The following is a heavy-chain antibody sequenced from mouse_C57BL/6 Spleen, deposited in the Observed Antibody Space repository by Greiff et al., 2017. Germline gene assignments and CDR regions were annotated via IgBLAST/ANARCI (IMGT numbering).Heavy chain of an antibody. J-gene: IGHJ4*01. Sequence: QVQLQQSGAELVRPGTSVKVSCKASGYAFTNYLIEWVTQRPGQGLEWIGVINPGSGGTNYNEKFKGKATLTADKSSSTAYMQLSSLTSEDSAVYFCARWYEPLYAMDYWGQGTSVTVSS. V-gene: IGHV1-54*01. CDR3: ARWYEPLYAMDY. CDR2: INPGSGGT. D-gene: IGHD2-14*01. CDR1: GYAFTNYL.